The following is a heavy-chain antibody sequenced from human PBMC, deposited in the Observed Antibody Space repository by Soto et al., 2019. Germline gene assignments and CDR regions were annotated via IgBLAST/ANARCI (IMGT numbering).Heavy chain of an antibody. Sequence: EVQLLESGGGLVQPGGSLRLSCAASGFTFSSSAMSWVRQAPGKGLDWVSAISGNGDTTYSDSVKGRFTISRDISKNTLYLQMNSLRAEDTAVYYCAKIRGYDLGSTTFQHWGQGTLVTVSS. CDR2: ISGNGDTT. CDR1: GFTFSSSA. D-gene: IGHD5-12*01. CDR3: AKIRGYDLGSTTFQH. J-gene: IGHJ1*01. V-gene: IGHV3-23*01.